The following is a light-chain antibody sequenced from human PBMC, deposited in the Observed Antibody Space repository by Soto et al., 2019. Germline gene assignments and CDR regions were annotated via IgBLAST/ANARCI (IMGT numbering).Light chain of an antibody. Sequence: QAVVTQPASVSGSPGQTITISCTGTSSDVGGYNYVSWYQQYPGKAPKLMIYEVSNRPSGVSNRFSGSKSGNTASLTISGLQAEDEADYYCSSYTSSSTYVFGTGTKVTVL. CDR1: SSDVGGYNY. CDR2: EVS. CDR3: SSYTSSSTYV. V-gene: IGLV2-14*01. J-gene: IGLJ1*01.